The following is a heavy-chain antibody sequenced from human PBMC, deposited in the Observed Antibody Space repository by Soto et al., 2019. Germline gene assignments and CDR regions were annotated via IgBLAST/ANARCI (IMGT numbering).Heavy chain of an antibody. D-gene: IGHD3-22*01. CDR1: GYTFSSYT. V-gene: IGHV1-69*13. CDR2: IIPVFQTA. J-gene: IGHJ4*02. Sequence: ASVKVSCKASGYTFSSYTISWVRQVPGQGLEWMGGIIPVFQTAYYTQRFQGRVTITADESTNTAYMELSSLRSEDTAIYYCARGGSGYTWFNEFWGQGTLVTVSS. CDR3: ARGGSGYTWFNEF.